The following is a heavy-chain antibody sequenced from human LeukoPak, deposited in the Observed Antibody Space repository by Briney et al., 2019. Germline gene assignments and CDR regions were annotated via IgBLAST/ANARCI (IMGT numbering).Heavy chain of an antibody. J-gene: IGHJ4*02. D-gene: IGHD3-22*01. Sequence: SVKGRFTISRDKSKNKLYLQMNSLRAEDTTAFDCARGGSSGSYGGYYFDYWGQGTLVTVSS. CDR3: ARGGSSGSYGGYYFDY. V-gene: IGHV3-30*01.